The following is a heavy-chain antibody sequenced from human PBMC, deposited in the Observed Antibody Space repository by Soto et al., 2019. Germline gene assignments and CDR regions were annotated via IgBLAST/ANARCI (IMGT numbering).Heavy chain of an antibody. J-gene: IGHJ4*02. D-gene: IGHD2-15*01. CDR3: ARIPRSSGGSCCLPSMDY. CDR2: ISAYNDNT. V-gene: IGHV1-18*01. CDR1: GYTFTSYG. Sequence: QVQLVQSGAEVKKPGASVKVSCKASGYTFTSYGISWVRQAPGQGLEWMGWISAYNDNTNFAQKLQGRVTMTTDTSTSTAYMELRSLRSDDTAVYYCARIPRSSGGSCCLPSMDYWGQGTLVTVSS.